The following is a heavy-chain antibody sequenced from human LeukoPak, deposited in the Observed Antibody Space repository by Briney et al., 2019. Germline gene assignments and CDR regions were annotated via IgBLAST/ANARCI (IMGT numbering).Heavy chain of an antibody. Sequence: GGSLRLSCAASGFTFFTYSMNWVRQAPGKGLEWVSSISSSSSYIYYADSVKGRFTISRDNSKNSLYLQMNSLRGDDTAVYYCAKDVGKWESLHFFDYWGQGTLVTVSS. CDR1: GFTFFTYS. D-gene: IGHD1-26*01. CDR3: AKDVGKWESLHFFDY. J-gene: IGHJ4*02. V-gene: IGHV3-21*04. CDR2: ISSSSSYI.